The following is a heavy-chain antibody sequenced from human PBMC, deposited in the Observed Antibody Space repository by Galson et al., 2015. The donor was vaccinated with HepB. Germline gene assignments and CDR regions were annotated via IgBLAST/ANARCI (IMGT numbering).Heavy chain of an antibody. CDR2: INPNSGGT. D-gene: IGHD3-9*01. V-gene: IGHV1-2*02. CDR3: ARKEGRYDAFDI. CDR1: GGTFSSYA. Sequence: SVKVSCKASGGTFSSYAISWVRQAPGQGLEWMGWINPNSGGTNYAQKFQGRVTMTRDTSISTAYMELSRLRSDDTAVYYCARKEGRYDAFDIWGQGTMVTVSS. J-gene: IGHJ3*02.